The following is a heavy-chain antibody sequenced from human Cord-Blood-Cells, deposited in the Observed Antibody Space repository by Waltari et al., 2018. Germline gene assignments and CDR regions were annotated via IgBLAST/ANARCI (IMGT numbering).Heavy chain of an antibody. CDR1: GGSVSSGSYY. V-gene: IGHV4-61*01. CDR2: IYYSGRT. Sequence: QVQLQESGPGLVKPSETLSLTCTVSGGSVSSGSYYWSWIRQPPGKGLEWIGYIYYSGRTNYNPSLKSRVTISVDTSKNQFSLKLSSVTAADTAVYYCARGAWRLSDYWGQGTLVTVSS. D-gene: IGHD3-16*02. J-gene: IGHJ4*02. CDR3: ARGAWRLSDY.